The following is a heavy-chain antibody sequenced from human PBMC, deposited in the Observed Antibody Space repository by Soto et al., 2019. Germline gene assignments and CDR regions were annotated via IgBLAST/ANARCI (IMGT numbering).Heavy chain of an antibody. CDR3: TKGPNWNYSDYGVDV. J-gene: IGHJ6*02. CDR1: GDSFINYY. V-gene: IGHV4-4*07. D-gene: IGHD1-20*01. CDR2: VYSSGAT. Sequence: RSLTCTVSGDSFINYYWSWIRQPSGRGLEWIGRVYSSGATNYNPSLNGRVTMSVDTSRNQFSLRLSSVTAADTAIYYCTKGPNWNYSDYGVDVWGQGTAVTVFS.